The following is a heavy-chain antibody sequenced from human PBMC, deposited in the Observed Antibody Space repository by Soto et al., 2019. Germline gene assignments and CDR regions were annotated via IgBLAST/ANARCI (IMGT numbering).Heavy chain of an antibody. CDR1: GYG. CDR3: AKEYGSSSLSPDFDY. CDR2: ISYDGSNK. V-gene: IGHV3-30*18. Sequence: QVQLVESGGGVVQPGRSLRLSCAASGYGMHWVRQAPGKGLEWVAVISYDGSNKYYADSVKGRFTISRDNSKNTLYLQMNSLTAEDTAVYYCAKEYGSSSLSPDFDYWGQGTLVTVSS. D-gene: IGHD6-13*01. J-gene: IGHJ4*02.